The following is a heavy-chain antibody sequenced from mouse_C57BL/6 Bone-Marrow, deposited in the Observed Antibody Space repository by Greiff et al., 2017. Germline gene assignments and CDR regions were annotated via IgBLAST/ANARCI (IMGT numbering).Heavy chain of an antibody. D-gene: IGHD2-4*01. CDR1: GFNIKDDY. CDR3: TTGDYDDYAMDY. V-gene: IGHV14-4*01. Sequence: VQLQQSGAELVRPGASVKLSCTASGFNIKDDYMHWVKQRPEQGLEWIGWIDPENGDTEYASKFQGKAPITADPSSNTAYLQLSSLTSEDTAVYYCTTGDYDDYAMDYWGQGTSVTVSS. CDR2: IDPENGDT. J-gene: IGHJ4*01.